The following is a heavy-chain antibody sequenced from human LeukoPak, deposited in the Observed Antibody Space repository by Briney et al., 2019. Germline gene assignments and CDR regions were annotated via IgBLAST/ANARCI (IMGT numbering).Heavy chain of an antibody. CDR3: ARGDSSSWLYYFDY. Sequence: SQTLSLTCTVSGGSISSGSYCWSWIRQPAGKGLEWIGRIYTTGSTNCNPSLKSRVTISVDTSKNQFSLKLSSVTAADTAVYYCARGDSSSWLYYFDYWGQGTLVTVSS. J-gene: IGHJ4*02. V-gene: IGHV4-61*02. D-gene: IGHD6-13*01. CDR2: IYTTGST. CDR1: GGSISSGSYC.